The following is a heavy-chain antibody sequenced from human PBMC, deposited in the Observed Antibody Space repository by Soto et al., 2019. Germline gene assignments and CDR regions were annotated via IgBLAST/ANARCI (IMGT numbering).Heavy chain of an antibody. V-gene: IGHV2-5*01. Sequence: QITLKESGPTLVKPTQTLTLTCTFSGFSFGVSGVGVGWIRQPPGRALEWLGLVFWNDDKRYSPSLESRPTLTKDTSNNQVVLTVTNLDPGDTGTYYCARAYTYDFDHWGQGTLVTVSS. CDR1: GFSFGVSGVG. CDR2: VFWNDDK. CDR3: ARAYTYDFDH. J-gene: IGHJ4*02. D-gene: IGHD2-21*01.